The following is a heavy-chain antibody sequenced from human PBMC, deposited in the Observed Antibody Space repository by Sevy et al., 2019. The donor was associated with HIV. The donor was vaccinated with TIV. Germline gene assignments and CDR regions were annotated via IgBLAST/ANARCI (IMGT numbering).Heavy chain of an antibody. CDR1: GGSFSDYS. J-gene: IGHJ4*02. D-gene: IGHD6-6*01. CDR3: VRGTGQLVIVMEDSYIDY. CDR2: INHRGST. V-gene: IGHV4-34*01. Sequence: SETLSLTCAVYGGSFSDYSWTWIRQPPGKGLEWIEEINHRGSTYYNPSLKSRVTLSVDTSKNQFSLNLSSVTAADTAVYYCVRGTGQLVIVMEDSYIDYWGQGMLVTVSS.